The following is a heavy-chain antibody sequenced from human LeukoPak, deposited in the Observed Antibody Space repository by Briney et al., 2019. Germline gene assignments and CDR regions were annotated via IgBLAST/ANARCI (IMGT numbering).Heavy chain of an antibody. CDR2: IHYSGTT. CDR1: GGSISSYY. D-gene: IGHD4-17*01. V-gene: IGHV4-59*01. CDR3: ARASHDYGDYSHFDY. Sequence: SETLSLTCAVSGGSISSYYWSWIRQPPGKGLEWIGYIHYSGTTNYNPSLKSRVTISVDTSKNQFSLKLSSVTAADTAVYYCARASHDYGDYSHFDYWGQGTLVTVSS. J-gene: IGHJ4*02.